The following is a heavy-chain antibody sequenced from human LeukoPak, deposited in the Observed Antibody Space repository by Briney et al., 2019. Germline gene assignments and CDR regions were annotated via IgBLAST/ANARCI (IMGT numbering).Heavy chain of an antibody. CDR2: INHSGST. V-gene: IGHV4-34*01. CDR1: GGSSSGYY. Sequence: SETLSLTCAVYGGSSSGYYWSWIRQPPGKGLEWIGEINHSGSTNYNPSLKSRVTISVDTSKNQFSLKLSSVTAADTAVYYCARANGDYTLDAFDIWGQGTMVTVSS. CDR3: ARANGDYTLDAFDI. J-gene: IGHJ3*02. D-gene: IGHD4-17*01.